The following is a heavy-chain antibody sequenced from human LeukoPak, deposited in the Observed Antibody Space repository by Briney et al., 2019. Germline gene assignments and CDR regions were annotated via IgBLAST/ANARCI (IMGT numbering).Heavy chain of an antibody. CDR1: GGSISSSSYY. Sequence: SETLSLTCTVSGGSISSSSYYWGWIRQPPGKGLEWIGSIYYSGSTYYNPSLKSRVTISVDTSKNQFSLKLSSVTAADTAVYYCARGVTMIVVVIGNDAFDIWGQGTMVTVSS. CDR3: ARGVTMIVVVIGNDAFDI. J-gene: IGHJ3*02. D-gene: IGHD3-22*01. V-gene: IGHV4-39*07. CDR2: IYYSGST.